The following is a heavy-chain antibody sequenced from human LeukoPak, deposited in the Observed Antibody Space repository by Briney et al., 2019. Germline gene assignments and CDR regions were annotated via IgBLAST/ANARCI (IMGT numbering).Heavy chain of an antibody. CDR1: GFTFSIYA. Sequence: PGGSLRLSCAASGFTFSIYAMSWVRQAPGKGLEWVSGISWNSGSIGYADSVKGRFTISRDNAKNSLYLQMNSLRAEDTALYYCAKDIVPGSSGDGYFDYWGQGTLVTVSS. CDR3: AKDIVPGSSGDGYFDY. J-gene: IGHJ4*02. V-gene: IGHV3-9*01. CDR2: ISWNSGSI. D-gene: IGHD7-27*01.